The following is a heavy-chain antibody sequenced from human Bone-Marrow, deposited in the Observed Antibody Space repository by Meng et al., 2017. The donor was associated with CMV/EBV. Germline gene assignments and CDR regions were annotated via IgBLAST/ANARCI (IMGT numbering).Heavy chain of an antibody. D-gene: IGHD1-1*01. CDR3: ARGTRGGANWFVGY. CDR2: INHSGST. J-gene: IGHJ4*02. Sequence: SETLALTCAVYGGSFSGYYWSWIRQPPGKGLEWIGEINHSGSTNYNPSLKSRVTISVDTSKNKFSLKLSSVTAADTAVYWGARGTRGGANWFVGYCGQGTLVTVSS. CDR1: GGSFSGYY. V-gene: IGHV4-34*01.